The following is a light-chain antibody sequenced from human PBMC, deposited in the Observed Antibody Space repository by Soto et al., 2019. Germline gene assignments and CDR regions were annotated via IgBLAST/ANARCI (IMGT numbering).Light chain of an antibody. CDR1: QGIGSY. V-gene: IGKV1-9*01. J-gene: IGKJ4*01. Sequence: IQLTQSPSSLSASVGDRVTITCRASQGIGSYLAWYQQKPGEAPKLLIFAASTLQSGVPSRFSGSGSGTDFTLTISSLQAEDFAXXYCXXXSTYPSTFGGGTKVEIK. CDR3: XXXSTYPST. CDR2: AAS.